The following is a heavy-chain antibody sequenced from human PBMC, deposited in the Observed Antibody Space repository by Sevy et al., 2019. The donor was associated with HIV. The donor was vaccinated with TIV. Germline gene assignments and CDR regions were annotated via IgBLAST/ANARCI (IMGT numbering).Heavy chain of an antibody. D-gene: IGHD3-10*01. Sequence: SQTLSLTCAISGDSVSSNSAAWNWIRQSPSRGLEWLGRTYYRSKWYNDYAVSVKSRITINPDTSKNQFSLQLNSVTPGDTAVYYCARGGVDYYGSGSAGSYYYYYYMDVWGKGTTVTSP. CDR2: TYYRSKWYN. CDR3: ARGGVDYYGSGSAGSYYYYYYMDV. V-gene: IGHV6-1*01. CDR1: GDSVSSNSAA. J-gene: IGHJ6*03.